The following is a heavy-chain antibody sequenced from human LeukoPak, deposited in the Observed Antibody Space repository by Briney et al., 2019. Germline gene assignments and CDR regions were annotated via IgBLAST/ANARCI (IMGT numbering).Heavy chain of an antibody. D-gene: IGHD3-3*01. J-gene: IGHJ4*02. Sequence: GGSLRLPCTASGFTLGRYWMHWFRQAPGTGLVWVARSNSDGKITDYADSVRGRFTTSRDNTENTVYLQMSSLRAEDTGVYYCARDHHDFWSGYPNYWGQGTLVIVSS. CDR1: GFTLGRYW. V-gene: IGHV3-74*01. CDR3: ARDHHDFWSGYPNY. CDR2: SNSDGKIT.